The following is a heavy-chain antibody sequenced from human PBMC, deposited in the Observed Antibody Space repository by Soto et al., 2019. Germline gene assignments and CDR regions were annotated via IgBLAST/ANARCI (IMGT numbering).Heavy chain of an antibody. V-gene: IGHV3-48*03. CDR2: MSTSGADI. D-gene: IGHD7-27*01. CDR1: EYSFSSFE. J-gene: IGHJ2*01. Sequence: QLVESGGGLIQTGGSMRLSCIGSEYSFSSFEMNWVRQAPGKGLEWVSYMSTSGADIKYADSVEGRFTVSRDNSKNSLFLQMDSLRADDTAIYYRARTLGNWYFDLWGRGTLVTVSS. CDR3: ARTLGNWYFDL.